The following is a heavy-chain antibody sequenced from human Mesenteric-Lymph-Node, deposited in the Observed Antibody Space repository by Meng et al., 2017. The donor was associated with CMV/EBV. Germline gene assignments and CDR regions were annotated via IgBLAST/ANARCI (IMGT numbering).Heavy chain of an antibody. CDR3: ARDSQYSSGWYWLDY. D-gene: IGHD6-19*01. CDR1: GGSINIYY. J-gene: IGHJ4*02. Sequence: SGGSINIYYWNWIRQPPGKGLEWIGYFYYSGSTNYNPSLKSRITMSVDTSRNQFSLKLSSVTAADTAVYYCARDSQYSSGWYWLDYWGQGTLVTVSS. CDR2: FYYSGST. V-gene: IGHV4-59*01.